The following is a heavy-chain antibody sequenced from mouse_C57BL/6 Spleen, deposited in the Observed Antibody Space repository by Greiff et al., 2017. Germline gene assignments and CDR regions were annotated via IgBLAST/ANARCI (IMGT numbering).Heavy chain of an antibody. CDR2: IYPGDGDT. V-gene: IGHV1-82*01. CDR3: ARWGLEAMGY. Sequence: VQLQQSGPELVKPGASVKISCKASGYAFSSSWMNWVKQRPGKGLEWIGRIYPGDGDTNYNGKFKGKATLTADKSSSTAYMQLSSLTSEDSAVYFGARWGLEAMGYWGQGTSVTVAS. D-gene: IGHD2-4*01. J-gene: IGHJ4*01. CDR1: GYAFSSSW.